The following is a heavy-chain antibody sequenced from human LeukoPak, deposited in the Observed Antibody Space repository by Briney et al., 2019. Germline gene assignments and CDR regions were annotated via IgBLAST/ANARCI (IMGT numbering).Heavy chain of an antibody. CDR1: GFTVSNNY. CDR2: MYGGGST. CDR3: ARLDVVAGRAY. D-gene: IGHD6-19*01. Sequence: GGSLRLSCAVSGFTVSNNYMSWVRQAPGKGLEWVSVMYGGGSTYYADSVKGRFTISRDNSKNTVYLQMNSLRAEDTAVYYCARLDVVAGRAYWGLGTLVTVSS. J-gene: IGHJ4*02. V-gene: IGHV3-53*01.